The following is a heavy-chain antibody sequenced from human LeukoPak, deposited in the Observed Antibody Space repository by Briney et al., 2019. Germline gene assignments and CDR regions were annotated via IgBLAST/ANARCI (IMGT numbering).Heavy chain of an antibody. J-gene: IGHJ4*02. CDR2: ISVRSNYI. CDR3: VRLRRNSDTSGFYYYYDF. Sequence: GGSLRLSCVASGYTFRSYSINWVRQAPGKGLEWVSSISVRSNYIYYADSVRGRFSIPRDDARDSLYLQMNSLRAEDTAVYFCVRLRRNSDTSGFYYYYDFWGQGTLVTVSS. CDR1: GYTFRSYS. D-gene: IGHD3-22*01. V-gene: IGHV3-21*01.